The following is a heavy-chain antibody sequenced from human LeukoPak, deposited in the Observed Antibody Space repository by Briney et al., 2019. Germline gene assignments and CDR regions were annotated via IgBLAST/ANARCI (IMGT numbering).Heavy chain of an antibody. Sequence: ASVKVSCKASGYTFTSNAMNWVRQAPGQGLEWMGWINTNTGNPTYAQGFTGRFVFSLDTSVSTAYLQISSLKAEDTAVYYCAREGDYYDSSGYPTRFDPWGQGTLVTVSS. J-gene: IGHJ5*02. CDR3: AREGDYYDSSGYPTRFDP. V-gene: IGHV7-4-1*02. CDR2: INTNTGNP. D-gene: IGHD3-22*01. CDR1: GYTFTSNA.